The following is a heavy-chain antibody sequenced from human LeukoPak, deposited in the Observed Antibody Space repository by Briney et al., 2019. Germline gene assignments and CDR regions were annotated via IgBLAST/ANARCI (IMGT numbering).Heavy chain of an antibody. Sequence: PGGSLRLSCAASGFTFSSYSMNWVRQAPGKGLEWVSSISSSSSYIHYADSVKGRFTISRDNAKNSLYLQMNSLRAEDTAVYYCARDLLYYYDSSGYSEDYWGQGTLVTVSS. J-gene: IGHJ4*02. CDR1: GFTFSSYS. CDR2: ISSSSSYI. V-gene: IGHV3-21*01. CDR3: ARDLLYYYDSSGYSEDY. D-gene: IGHD3-22*01.